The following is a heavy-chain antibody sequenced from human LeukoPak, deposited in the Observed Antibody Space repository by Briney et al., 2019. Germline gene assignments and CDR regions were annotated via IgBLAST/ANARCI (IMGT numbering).Heavy chain of an antibody. V-gene: IGHV1-2*02. D-gene: IGHD3-10*01. CDR2: INPNSGGT. CDR3: ARDGSANVHGSGTGDY. CDR1: GYTFTGYY. J-gene: IGHJ4*02. Sequence: GASVKVSCKASGYTFTGYYMHWVRQAPGQGLEWMGWINPNSGGTNYAQKFQGRVTLTRDTSISTAYMELSRMRSDDTAIYYCARDGSANVHGSGTGDYWGQGTLVTVSS.